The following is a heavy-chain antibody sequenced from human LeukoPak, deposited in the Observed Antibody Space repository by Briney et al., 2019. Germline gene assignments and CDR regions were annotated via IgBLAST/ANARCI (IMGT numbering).Heavy chain of an antibody. Sequence: GGSLRLSCAASGFTFSSYAIHWVRQAPGKGLEWVGLISYDGSNKYYADSVKGRFTISRDNSKNTVDLQMSSLRAEDTAVYYCARGSSSSWAYLDYWGQGSLVTVSS. V-gene: IGHV3-30-3*01. CDR2: ISYDGSNK. D-gene: IGHD2-2*01. CDR3: ARGSSSSWAYLDY. J-gene: IGHJ4*02. CDR1: GFTFSSYA.